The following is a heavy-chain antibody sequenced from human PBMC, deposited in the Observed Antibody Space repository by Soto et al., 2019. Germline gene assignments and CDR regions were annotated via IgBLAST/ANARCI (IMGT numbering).Heavy chain of an antibody. V-gene: IGHV1-8*01. CDR2: MNPNTGDT. J-gene: IGHJ1*01. CDR1: GNTFTKYE. D-gene: IGHD4-4*01. Sequence: GASVKVSCKASGNTFTKYETIWVLQATGQGPEWMGWMNPNTGDTVYAQKFQGRVTLTRDTSISTAYMELSSLRYDDTAVYYCAREGQLSQHWGQGTLVTVSS. CDR3: AREGQLSQH.